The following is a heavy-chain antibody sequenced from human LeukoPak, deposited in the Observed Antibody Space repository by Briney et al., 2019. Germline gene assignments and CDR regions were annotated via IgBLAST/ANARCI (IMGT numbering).Heavy chain of an antibody. Sequence: GGSLRLSCAASGFTFSSYWMHWVRQAPGKGLVWVSRLNTDGSSTTYADSVKGRLTISRDNAKNSVYLQMNSLRAEDTAVYYCARGGYYVDYWGQGALVTVSS. D-gene: IGHD3-22*01. J-gene: IGHJ4*02. CDR3: ARGGYYVDY. V-gene: IGHV3-74*01. CDR2: LNTDGSST. CDR1: GFTFSSYW.